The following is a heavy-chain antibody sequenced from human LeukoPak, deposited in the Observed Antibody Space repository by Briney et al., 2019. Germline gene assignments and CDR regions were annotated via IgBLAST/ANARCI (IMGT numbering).Heavy chain of an antibody. D-gene: IGHD6-13*01. CDR1: GFTFSSYA. Sequence: GGSLRLSCAASGFTFSSYAMSWVRQAPGKGLEWVSAISGSGGSTYYADSVEGRFTISRDNSKNTLYLQMNSLRAEDTAVYYCAKDIAAAGTPLDYWGQGTLVTVSS. CDR2: ISGSGGST. J-gene: IGHJ4*02. CDR3: AKDIAAAGTPLDY. V-gene: IGHV3-23*01.